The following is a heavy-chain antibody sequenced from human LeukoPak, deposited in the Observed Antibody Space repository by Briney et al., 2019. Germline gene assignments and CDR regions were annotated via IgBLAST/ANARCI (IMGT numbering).Heavy chain of an antibody. J-gene: IGHJ4*02. CDR3: ASARGGSGSYYFDY. CDR2: IYYSGST. V-gene: IGHV4-59*01. CDR1: GGSISSYY. Sequence: SETLSLTCTVSGGSISSYYWSWIRQPPGKGLEWIGYIYYSGSTNYNPSLKSRVTISVDTSKNQFSLKLSSVTAADTAVYYCASARGGSGSYYFDYWGQGTLVTVSS. D-gene: IGHD2-15*01.